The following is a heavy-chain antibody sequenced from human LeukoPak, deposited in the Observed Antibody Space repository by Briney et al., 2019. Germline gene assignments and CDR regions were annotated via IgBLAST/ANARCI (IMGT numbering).Heavy chain of an antibody. Sequence: SETLSLTCTVSGGSISSYYWSWIRQPAGKGLEWIGRIYTSGSTNYNPSLKSRVTMSVDTSKNQFSLKLSSVTAADTAVYYCARGIAVAAFYDAFDIWGQGTMVTVSS. CDR2: IYTSGST. J-gene: IGHJ3*02. CDR1: GGSISSYY. V-gene: IGHV4-4*07. D-gene: IGHD6-19*01. CDR3: ARGIAVAAFYDAFDI.